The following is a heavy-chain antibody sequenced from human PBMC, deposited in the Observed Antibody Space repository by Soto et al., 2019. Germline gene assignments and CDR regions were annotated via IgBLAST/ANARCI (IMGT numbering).Heavy chain of an antibody. D-gene: IGHD3-10*01. CDR1: GGSISSGGYY. V-gene: IGHV4-31*03. CDR2: IYYSGST. CDR3: ARAGWSWNWFDP. Sequence: SETLSLTCTVSGGSISSGGYYWSWIRQHPGKGLEWIGYIYYSGSTYYNPSLKSRVTISVDTSKNQFSLKLSSVTAADTAVYYCARAGWSWNWFDPWGQGTLVTVSS. J-gene: IGHJ5*02.